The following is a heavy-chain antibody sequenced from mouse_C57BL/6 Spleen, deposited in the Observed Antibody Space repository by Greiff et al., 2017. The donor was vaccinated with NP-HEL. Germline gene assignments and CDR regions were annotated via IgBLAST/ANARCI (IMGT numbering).Heavy chain of an antibody. CDR2: ISYDGSN. V-gene: IGHV3-6*01. D-gene: IGHD2-1*01. J-gene: IGHJ2*01. CDR1: GYSITSGYY. Sequence: EVQVVESGPGLVKPSQSLSLTCSVTGYSITSGYYWNWIRQFPGNKLEWMGYISYDGSNNYNPSLKNRISITRDTSKNQFFLKLNSVTTEDTATYYSARASLLPYFDYWGQGTTLTVSS. CDR3: ARASLLPYFDY.